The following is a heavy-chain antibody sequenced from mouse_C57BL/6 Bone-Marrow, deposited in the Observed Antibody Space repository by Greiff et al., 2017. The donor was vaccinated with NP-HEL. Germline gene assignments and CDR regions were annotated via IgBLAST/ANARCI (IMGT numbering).Heavy chain of an antibody. Sequence: QVQLQQPGAELVKPGASVKLSCTASGFTFTSYWMQWVKQRPGQGLEWIGEIDPSDSYTNYNQKFKGKATLTVDTSSSTAYMQLSSLTSEDSAVYYCARKGLPPAYWGQGTLVTVSA. D-gene: IGHD3-3*01. CDR3: ARKGLPPAY. CDR1: GFTFTSYW. V-gene: IGHV1-50*01. J-gene: IGHJ3*01. CDR2: IDPSDSYT.